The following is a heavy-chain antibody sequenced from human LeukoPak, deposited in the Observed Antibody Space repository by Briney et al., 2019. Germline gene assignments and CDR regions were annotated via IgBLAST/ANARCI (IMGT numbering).Heavy chain of an antibody. V-gene: IGHV3-9*01. J-gene: IGHJ4*02. Sequence: PGRSLRLSCAASGFTFDDYAMHWVRHAPGKGLEWVSGISWNSGSIGYADSVKGRFTISRDNAKNSLYLQMNSLRAEDTALYYCAKDDYWGQGTLVTVSS. CDR1: GFTFDDYA. CDR2: ISWNSGSI. CDR3: AKDDY.